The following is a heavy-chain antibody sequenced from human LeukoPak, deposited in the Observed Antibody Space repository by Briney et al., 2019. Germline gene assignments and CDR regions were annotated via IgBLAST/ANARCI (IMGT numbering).Heavy chain of an antibody. V-gene: IGHV1-18*01. D-gene: IGHD2-2*01. CDR1: GYTFTSYG. Sequence: ASVKVSCKASGYTFTSYGISWVRQAPGQGLEWMGWISAYNGNTNYAQKLQGRVTMTTDTSTSTAYMELRSLRSDDTVVYYCARDDLGYCSSTSCYGGRGWFDPWGQGTLVTVSS. J-gene: IGHJ5*02. CDR3: ARDDLGYCSSTSCYGGRGWFDP. CDR2: ISAYNGNT.